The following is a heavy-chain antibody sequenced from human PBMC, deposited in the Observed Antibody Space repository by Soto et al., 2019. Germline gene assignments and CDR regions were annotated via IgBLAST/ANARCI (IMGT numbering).Heavy chain of an antibody. CDR2: MYYSGSS. D-gene: IGHD4-4*01. CDR1: GGSISSRTFW. Sequence: QLQLQESGPGLVKPSETLSLTYSVSGGSISSRTFWWAWIRQPPGKGLEWIGDMYYSGSSYSSPSLKSRVTLSVDTSKNQSSLKLNSVTAADTAVYYCARHPRDDYNYGGSGIFDYWGQGTLVTVSS. CDR3: ARHPRDDYNYGGSGIFDY. V-gene: IGHV4-39*01. J-gene: IGHJ4*02.